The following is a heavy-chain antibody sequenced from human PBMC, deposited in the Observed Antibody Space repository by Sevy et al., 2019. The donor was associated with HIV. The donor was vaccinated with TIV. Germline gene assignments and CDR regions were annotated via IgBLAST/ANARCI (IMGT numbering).Heavy chain of an antibody. J-gene: IGHJ4*02. D-gene: IGHD3-3*01. V-gene: IGHV3-53*01. CDR2: IYSGGST. CDR1: GFTVSSSY. Sequence: GGSLRLSCAASGFTVSSSYMSWVRQAPGKGLAWVSVIYSGGSTYYADSVKGRFTISRNNSKNTRYGQRISLRAEDTAVYYWTRVGRPRDNDIWSGYYTGMDSAPFYIDYWGQGTLVTGSS. CDR3: TRVGRPRDNDIWSGYYTGMDSAPFYIDY.